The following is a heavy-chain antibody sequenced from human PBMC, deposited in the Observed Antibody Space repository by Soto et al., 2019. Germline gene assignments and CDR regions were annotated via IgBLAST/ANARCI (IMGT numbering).Heavy chain of an antibody. Sequence: QITLKESGPTVVQPTQTLTLTCSFSGFSLSTSAEGVAWIRQPPGKALEWLALIYWDDDERYSPFLKSRLTIAKDTSKNQVVLTTTRRDPVDTATYFCAHKGVRAAAMDVWGQGATVTVSS. CDR3: AHKGVRAAAMDV. D-gene: IGHD2-15*01. CDR2: IYWDDDE. V-gene: IGHV2-5*02. CDR1: GFSLSTSAEG. J-gene: IGHJ6*02.